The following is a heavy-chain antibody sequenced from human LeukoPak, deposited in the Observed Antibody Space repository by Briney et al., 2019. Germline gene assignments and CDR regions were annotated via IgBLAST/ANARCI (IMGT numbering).Heavy chain of an antibody. CDR1: GFTFSNYW. V-gene: IGHV3-23*01. D-gene: IGHD5-12*01. J-gene: IGHJ4*02. Sequence: GGSLRLSCAASGFTFSNYWMTWVRQAPGKGLEWVSTISGNGATTYYADSVKGRFTISRDNSKSTLYMQMNSLRAEDTAVYYCAKRGVATIPDYWGQGTLVTVSS. CDR2: ISGNGATT. CDR3: AKRGVATIPDY.